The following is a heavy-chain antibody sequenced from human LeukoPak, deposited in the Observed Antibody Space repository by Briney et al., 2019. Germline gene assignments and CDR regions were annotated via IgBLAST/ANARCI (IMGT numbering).Heavy chain of an antibody. J-gene: IGHJ4*02. D-gene: IGHD1-26*01. CDR3: ARDRSGSYYFDY. Sequence: GGSLRLSCAASGFTVSSNYMSWVRQAPGKGLEWVSVIYSGGSTYYADSVKGRFTIPRDNSKNTLYLQMNSLRAEDTAVYYCARDRSGSYYFDYWGQGTLVTVSS. V-gene: IGHV3-66*01. CDR2: IYSGGST. CDR1: GFTVSSNY.